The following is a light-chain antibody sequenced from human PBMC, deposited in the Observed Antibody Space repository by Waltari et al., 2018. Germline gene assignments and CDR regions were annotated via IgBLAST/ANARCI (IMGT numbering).Light chain of an antibody. CDR1: IRYVGGYRF. V-gene: IGLV2-14*03. Sequence: QSALTQPASVSGSPGPSITISCTVSIRYVGGYRFISWYQQHPDKAPKLMIYDFTNRPSGVSSRFSGSKSGNTASLTISGLQAEDEADYYCSSYTSNSVLFGGGTKLTVL. CDR2: DFT. CDR3: SSYTSNSVL. J-gene: IGLJ2*01.